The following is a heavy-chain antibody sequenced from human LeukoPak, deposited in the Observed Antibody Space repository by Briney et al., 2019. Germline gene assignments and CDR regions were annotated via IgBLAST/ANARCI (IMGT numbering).Heavy chain of an antibody. D-gene: IGHD6-13*01. V-gene: IGHV3-15*01. CDR2: IKSKTDGGTT. J-gene: IGHJ4*02. CDR1: GFTFSSYG. CDR3: TTDDQGIAAAGTGFDY. Sequence: GRSLKLSCAASGFTFSSYGMHWVRQAPGKGLEWVGRIKSKTDGGTTDYAAPVKGRFTISRDDSKNTLYLQMNSLKTEDTAVYYCTTDDQGIAAAGTGFDYWGQGTLVTVSS.